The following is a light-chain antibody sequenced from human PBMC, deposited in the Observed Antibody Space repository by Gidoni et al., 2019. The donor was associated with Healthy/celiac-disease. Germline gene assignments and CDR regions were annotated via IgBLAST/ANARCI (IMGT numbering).Light chain of an antibody. CDR1: QSISSY. J-gene: IGKJ5*01. CDR2: AAS. CDR3: QQSYSTLLIT. V-gene: IGKV1-39*01. Sequence: DIQMTQSPSSLSASVGDRVTITCRASQSISSYLNWYQQKPGKAPKLLIYAASSLQSGVPSRFSGSGSGTDFTLTISSLQPEDFATYYCQQSYSTLLITFGQGTRLELK.